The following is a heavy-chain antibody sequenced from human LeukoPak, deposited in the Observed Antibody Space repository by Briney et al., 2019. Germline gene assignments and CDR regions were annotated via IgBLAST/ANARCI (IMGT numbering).Heavy chain of an antibody. Sequence: GGSLRLSCAAFGFTFSSYSMNWVRQAPGKGLEWVSSISSSSSYIYYADSVKGRFTISRDNAKNSLYLQMNSLRAEDTAVYYCARSRVTIFAFVDYWGQGTLVTVSS. V-gene: IGHV3-21*01. CDR3: ARSRVTIFAFVDY. J-gene: IGHJ4*02. CDR1: GFTFSSYS. CDR2: ISSSSSYI. D-gene: IGHD3-3*01.